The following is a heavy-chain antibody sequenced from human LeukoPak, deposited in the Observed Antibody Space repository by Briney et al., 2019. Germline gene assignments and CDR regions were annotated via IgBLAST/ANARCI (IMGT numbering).Heavy chain of an antibody. V-gene: IGHV1-2*04. CDR3: ARVLSPWYYMDV. CDR1: GYTFTGYY. CDR2: INPNSGGT. J-gene: IGHJ6*03. Sequence: ASVKVSCKASGYTFTGYYMHWVRQAPGQGLEWMGWINPNSGGTNYAQKFQGWVTMTRDTSISTAYMELSRLRSDDTAVYYCARVLSPWYYMDVWGKGTTVTVSS.